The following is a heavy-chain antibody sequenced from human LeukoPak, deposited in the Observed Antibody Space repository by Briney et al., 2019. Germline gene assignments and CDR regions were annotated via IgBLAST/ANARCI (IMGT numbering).Heavy chain of an antibody. Sequence: GGSLTLSCAASGFTFSSYAMSWVRQAPGKGLEWVSAISGSGGSKYYADPEKGRFTISRATSKNTLYVQMNGLRAEDTAVYYCEKGPNFKPYCSSTSWYLVYWGQGPLVSVSS. J-gene: IGHJ4*02. CDR2: ISGSGGSK. CDR3: EKGPNFKPYCSSTSWYLVY. CDR1: GFTFSSYA. V-gene: IGHV3-23*01. D-gene: IGHD2-2*01.